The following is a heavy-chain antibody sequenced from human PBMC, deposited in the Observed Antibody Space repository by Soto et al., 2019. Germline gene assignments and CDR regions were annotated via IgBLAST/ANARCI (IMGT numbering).Heavy chain of an antibody. D-gene: IGHD6-19*01. CDR3: ARASRRAVATNWFDP. CDR1: GGSISSYY. J-gene: IGHJ5*02. Sequence: SETLSLTCTVSGGSISSYYWSWIRQPPGKGLEWIGYIYYSGSTNYNPSLKSRVTISVDTSKNQFSLKLSSVTAADTAVYYCARASRRAVATNWFDPWGQGTLVTVSS. CDR2: IYYSGST. V-gene: IGHV4-59*08.